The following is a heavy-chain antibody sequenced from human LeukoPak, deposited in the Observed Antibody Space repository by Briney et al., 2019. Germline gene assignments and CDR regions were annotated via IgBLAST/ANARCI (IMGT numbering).Heavy chain of an antibody. CDR1: GFTFSSYE. CDR2: ISSSGSTI. Sequence: GGSLRLSCAASGFTFSSYEMNWVRPAPGKGLAWVSYISSSGSTIYYADSVKGRFTISRDNAKNSLYLQMNSLRAEDTAVYYCARESGYGDYGYWGQGTLVTVSS. J-gene: IGHJ4*02. D-gene: IGHD4-17*01. CDR3: ARESGYGDYGY. V-gene: IGHV3-48*03.